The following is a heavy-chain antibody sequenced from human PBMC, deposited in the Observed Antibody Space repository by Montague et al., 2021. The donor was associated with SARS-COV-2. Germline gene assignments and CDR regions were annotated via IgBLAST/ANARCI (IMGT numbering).Heavy chain of an antibody. D-gene: IGHD6-13*01. CDR3: AGADAAAPGTPFDY. Sequence: SETLSLTCSIFGGSITGYWWTWIRQPPGKGLEWTGEINAGGTTNYNPSLTRGVTISIDTSQRQLSLTVTPVTAADTSVYYCAGADAAAPGTPFDYWGQGVLVTVAS. J-gene: IGHJ4*02. CDR2: INAGGTT. V-gene: IGHV4-34*01. CDR1: GGSITGYW.